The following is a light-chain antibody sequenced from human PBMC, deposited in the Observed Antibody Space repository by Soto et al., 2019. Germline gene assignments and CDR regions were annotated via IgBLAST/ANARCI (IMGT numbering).Light chain of an antibody. Sequence: QFVLTHPASVSGSPGQSITISCPGTSSDIGAYNYVPLFQQYPGKAPKLMIYGVTYRPSGVSNRFSGSKTGNTASLTISGLQAEDEADYYCISHRSRDCHDLGNGTMVTVL. V-gene: IGLV2-14*01. CDR3: ISHRSRDCHD. CDR1: SSDIGAYNY. J-gene: IGLJ1*01. CDR2: GVT.